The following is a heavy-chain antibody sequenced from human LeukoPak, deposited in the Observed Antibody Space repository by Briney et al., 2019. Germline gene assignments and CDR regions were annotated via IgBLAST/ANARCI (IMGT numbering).Heavy chain of an antibody. J-gene: IGHJ4*02. CDR3: AGTITIFGVVDY. V-gene: IGHV4-59*01. Sequence: SETLSLTCTASGGSISSYYWSWIRRPPGKGLEWIGYIYYSGSTNYSPSLKSRVTISVDTSKNQFSLKLSSVTAADTAVYYCAGTITIFGVVDYWGQGTLVTVSS. CDR1: GGSISSYY. D-gene: IGHD3-3*01. CDR2: IYYSGST.